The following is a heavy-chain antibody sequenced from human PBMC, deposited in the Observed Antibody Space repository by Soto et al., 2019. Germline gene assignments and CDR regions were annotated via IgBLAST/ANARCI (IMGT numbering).Heavy chain of an antibody. J-gene: IGHJ6*02. CDR2: IIPIFGTA. CDR1: GGSFSTYA. D-gene: IGHD6-6*01. V-gene: IGHV1-69*13. CDR3: AGEVNIAGRPLGMDV. Sequence: SVKVSCKASGGSFSTYAMTCVLQAPLQGLEWIGGIIPIFGTANKAQKFQGRVTITADESTSTAYMELSSLRSEDTAVYFCAGEVNIAGRPLGMDVWGQGTTVTVSS.